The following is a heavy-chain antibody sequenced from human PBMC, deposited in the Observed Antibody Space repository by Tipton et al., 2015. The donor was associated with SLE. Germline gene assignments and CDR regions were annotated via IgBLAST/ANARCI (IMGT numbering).Heavy chain of an antibody. V-gene: IGHV4-39*07. Sequence: TLSLTCTVSGGSISSYYWSWIRQPPGKGLEWIGSIYYSGSTYYNPSLKSRVTISVDTSKNQFSLKLSSVTAADTAVYYCARGGGYCRSTSCLGAAFDIWGQGTMVTVSS. CDR3: ARGGGYCRSTSCLGAAFDI. D-gene: IGHD2-2*01. CDR1: GGSISSYY. J-gene: IGHJ3*02. CDR2: IYYSGST.